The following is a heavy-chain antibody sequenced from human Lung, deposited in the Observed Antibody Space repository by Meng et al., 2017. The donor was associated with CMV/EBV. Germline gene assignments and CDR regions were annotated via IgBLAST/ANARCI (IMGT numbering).Heavy chain of an antibody. D-gene: IGHD3-10*01. V-gene: IGHV4-39*01. CDR2: IYHSGST. Sequence: LHLQELGPGLVKPSETLSLTCTVLGGSISSNGYYWDWVRQPPGKGLEWIGAIYHSGSTSYNPSLQSRVTMFVDTSKNQFSLMLTSVTATDTAVYYCARRRGGSGRDCWGQGTLVTVSS. CDR3: ARRRGGSGRDC. J-gene: IGHJ4*02. CDR1: GGSISSNGYY.